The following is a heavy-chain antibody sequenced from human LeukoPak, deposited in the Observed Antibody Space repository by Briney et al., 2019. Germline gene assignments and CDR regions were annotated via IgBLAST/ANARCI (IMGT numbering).Heavy chain of an antibody. D-gene: IGHD5-12*01. CDR1: GYTFTKYG. CDR2: ISADSGDT. V-gene: IGHV1-18*01. Sequence: ASVTVSFKGSGYTFTKYGISWVRQAPGQGLEWMGWISADSGDTRYAQNLQGRITMTTDTSTRTAYMERRSLRSDDTAVYYCARDWATGYNWFDPWGQGTLVIVSS. CDR3: ARDWATGYNWFDP. J-gene: IGHJ5*02.